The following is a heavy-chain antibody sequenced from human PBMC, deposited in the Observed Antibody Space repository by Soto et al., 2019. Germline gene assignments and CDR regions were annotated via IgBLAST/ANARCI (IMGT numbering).Heavy chain of an antibody. D-gene: IGHD3-22*01. J-gene: IGHJ4*02. CDR2: ISGSGEST. CDR1: GFTFSANA. CDR3: AKLTHYYDSSGSGY. V-gene: IGHV3-23*01. Sequence: HPGGSLRLSCVASGFTFSANAMSWARQVAGKGLEWVSGISGSGESTYYADSVKGRFTISRVNSKNTLFLHMNNLRAEDTAVSYCAKLTHYYDSSGSGYWGQGTLVTVSS.